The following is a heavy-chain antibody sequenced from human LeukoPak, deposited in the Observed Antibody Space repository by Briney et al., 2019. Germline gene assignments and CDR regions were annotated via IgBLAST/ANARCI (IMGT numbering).Heavy chain of an antibody. CDR2: ISYDGSNK. Sequence: PGGSLRLSCAASGFTFSSYGMHWVRRAPGKGLEWVAVISYDGSNKYYADSVKGRFTISRDNSKNTLYLQMNSLRAEDTAVYYCAKGLRYFDWLSHWGQGTLVTVSS. CDR3: AKGLRYFDWLSH. V-gene: IGHV3-30*18. CDR1: GFTFSSYG. D-gene: IGHD3-9*01. J-gene: IGHJ5*02.